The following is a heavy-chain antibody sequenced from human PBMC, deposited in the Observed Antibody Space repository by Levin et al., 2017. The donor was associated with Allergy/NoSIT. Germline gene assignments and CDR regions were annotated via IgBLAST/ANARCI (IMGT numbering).Heavy chain of an antibody. CDR1: GFTFSSYS. V-gene: IGHV3-21*01. J-gene: IGHJ6*03. CDR2: ISSSSSYI. D-gene: IGHD3-3*01. CDR3: ARDQSRYDFWSGYYTGYYYYYMDV. Sequence: GESLKISCAASGFTFSSYSMNWVRQAPGKGLEWVSSISSSSSYIYYADSVKGRFTISRDNAKNSLYLQMNSLRAEDTAVYYCARDQSRYDFWSGYYTGYYYYYMDVWGKGTTVTVSS.